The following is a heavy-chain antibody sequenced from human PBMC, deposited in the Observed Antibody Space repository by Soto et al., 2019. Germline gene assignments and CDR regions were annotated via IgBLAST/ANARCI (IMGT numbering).Heavy chain of an antibody. Sequence: VQLVESGGDLVHPGGSLRLSCAASGFAFSSHPMSWVRQAPERGLEWVSGISDSGGLTYNADSVKGRFTISRDNSKNTLYLQMNSLRAEDTALYYCARRAFGSSRSFDIWGQGTMVTVSS. V-gene: IGHV3-23*04. CDR2: ISDSGGLT. CDR1: GFAFSSHP. J-gene: IGHJ3*02. CDR3: ARRAFGSSRSFDI. D-gene: IGHD6-6*01.